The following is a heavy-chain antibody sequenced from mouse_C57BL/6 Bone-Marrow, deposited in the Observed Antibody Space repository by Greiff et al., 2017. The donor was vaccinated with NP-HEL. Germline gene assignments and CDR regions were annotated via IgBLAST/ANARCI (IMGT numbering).Heavy chain of an antibody. CDR3: ARYGYYVGWYFDV. CDR2: INPNNGGT. V-gene: IGHV1-26*01. D-gene: IGHD2-3*01. CDR1: GYTFTDYY. J-gene: IGHJ1*03. Sequence: VQLQQSGPELVKPGASVKISCKASGYTFTDYYMNWVKQSHGKSLEWIGDINPNNGGTSYNQKFKGKATLTVDKSSSTAYMELRSLTSEDSAVYYCARYGYYVGWYFDVWGTGTTVTVSS.